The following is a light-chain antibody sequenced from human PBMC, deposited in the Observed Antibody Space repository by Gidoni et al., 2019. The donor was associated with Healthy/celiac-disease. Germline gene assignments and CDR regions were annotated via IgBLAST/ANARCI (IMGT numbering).Light chain of an antibody. CDR2: GAS. J-gene: IGKJ2*01. V-gene: IGKV3-20*01. Sequence: ELGLTQSPGTLSLSPGARATLSCRASQIVSSSYLAWYQQKPGQAPRLLIYGASSRATGIPDRFSGSGSGTDFTLTISRLEPEDFAVYYCQQYGSSPPMYTFGQGTKLEIK. CDR1: QIVSSSY. CDR3: QQYGSSPPMYT.